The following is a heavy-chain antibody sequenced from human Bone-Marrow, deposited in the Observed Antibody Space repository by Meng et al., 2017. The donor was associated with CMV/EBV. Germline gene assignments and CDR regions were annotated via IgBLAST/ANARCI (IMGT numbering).Heavy chain of an antibody. CDR3: AKETSINTMIRGDDY. CDR2: IANDGSGK. D-gene: IGHD3-10*01. CDR1: GFTFSGYG. Sequence: SGFTFSGYGMHWVRQAPGKGLEWVAVIANDGSGKYYVDSVKGRFTISRDNSKKTLYLQMNSLRAEDTAVYYCAKETSINTMIRGDDYWGQGTLVTVSS. J-gene: IGHJ4*02. V-gene: IGHV3-30*18.